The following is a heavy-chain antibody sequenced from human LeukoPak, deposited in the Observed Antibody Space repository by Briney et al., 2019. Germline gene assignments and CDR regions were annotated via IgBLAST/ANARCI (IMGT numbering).Heavy chain of an antibody. V-gene: IGHV3-30*18. D-gene: IGHD3-3*01. J-gene: IGHJ6*02. CDR3: AKGARITIFGVVSDYGMDV. CDR1: GFTFSSYG. Sequence: GGSLRLSCAASGFTFSSYGMHWVRQAPGKGLEWVVVISYDGSNKYYADSVKGRFTISRDNSKNTLYLQMNSLRAEDTAVYYCAKGARITIFGVVSDYGMDVWGQGTTVTVSS. CDR2: ISYDGSNK.